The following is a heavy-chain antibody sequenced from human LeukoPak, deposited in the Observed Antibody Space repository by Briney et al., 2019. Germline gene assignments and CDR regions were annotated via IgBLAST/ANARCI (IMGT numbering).Heavy chain of an antibody. J-gene: IGHJ4*02. Sequence: SETLSLTCTVSGGSISSGSYYWSWIRQPAGKGLEWIGRIYTSGSTNYNPSLKSRVTISLDTSKNQFSLNLSSVTAADTAVYYCAREGYCSGTSCYNFNYWGQGTLVTVSS. CDR2: IYTSGST. D-gene: IGHD2-2*02. CDR3: AREGYCSGTSCYNFNY. V-gene: IGHV4-61*02. CDR1: GGSISSGSYY.